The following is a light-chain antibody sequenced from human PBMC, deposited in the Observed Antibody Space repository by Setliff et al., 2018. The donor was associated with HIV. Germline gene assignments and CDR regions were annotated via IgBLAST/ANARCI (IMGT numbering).Light chain of an antibody. CDR1: SSDVGGYNY. CDR3: NSYTTRSPLGV. V-gene: IGLV2-14*03. CDR2: DVS. Sequence: QSVLTQPASVSWSPGQSITISCTGTSSDVGGYNYVAWYQQHPGKAPKLIMFDVSNRPSGVSNRFSGSKSGNTASLTISGLQAEDEADYYCNSYTTRSPLGVFGRGTKVTVL. J-gene: IGLJ3*02.